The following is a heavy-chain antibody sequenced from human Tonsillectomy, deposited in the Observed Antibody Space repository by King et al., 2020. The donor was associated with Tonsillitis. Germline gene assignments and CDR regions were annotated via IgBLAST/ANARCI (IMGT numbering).Heavy chain of an antibody. CDR3: ASSEQWLGHVEY. V-gene: IGHV3-30*04. Sequence: VQLVESGGGVVQPGRSLRLTCAASGFTFSSYDMHWVRQAPGKGLEWVAVISYDGSNKYYADSVKGRFTISRDNSKNTMYLQMNMLRAEDTAVYYCASSEQWLGHVEYWGQGTPVTVSS. CDR1: GFTFSSYD. CDR2: ISYDGSNK. J-gene: IGHJ4*02. D-gene: IGHD6-19*01.